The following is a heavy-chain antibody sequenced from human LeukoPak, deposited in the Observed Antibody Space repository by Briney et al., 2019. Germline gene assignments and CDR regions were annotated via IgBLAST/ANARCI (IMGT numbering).Heavy chain of an antibody. J-gene: IGHJ4*02. D-gene: IGHD3-22*01. CDR2: VIPFLGTS. Sequence: ASVKVSCKTSGDTFTNYAITWVRQAPGQGLEWMGRVIPFLGTSNSAQRFQGRVTLTTDDSTSTASLELRGLISEDTAMYYCARDYYDSSGYFSLDYWGQGTLVTVSS. V-gene: IGHV1-69*11. CDR3: ARDYYDSSGYFSLDY. CDR1: GDTFTNYA.